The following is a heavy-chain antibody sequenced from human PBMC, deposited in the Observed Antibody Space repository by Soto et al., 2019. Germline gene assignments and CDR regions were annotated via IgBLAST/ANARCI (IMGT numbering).Heavy chain of an antibody. CDR2: ISYDGSNK. CDR1: GFTFSSYG. J-gene: IGHJ5*02. CDR3: AKRGYGRYNWFDP. V-gene: IGHV3-30*18. Sequence: QPGGSLRLSCAASGFTFSSYGMHWVRQAPGKGLEWVAVISYDGSNKYYADSVKGRFTISRDNSKNTLYLQMNSLRAEDTAVYYCAKRGYGRYNWFDPWGQGXLVTVYS. D-gene: IGHD5-18*01.